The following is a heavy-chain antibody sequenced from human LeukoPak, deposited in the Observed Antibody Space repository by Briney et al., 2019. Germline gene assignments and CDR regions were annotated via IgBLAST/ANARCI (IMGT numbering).Heavy chain of an antibody. V-gene: IGHV3-7*01. CDR1: GFTFSSYW. J-gene: IGHJ4*02. CDR3: ARHSSSWYPTEGESGESSTSDY. Sequence: GGSLRLSCAASGFTFSSYWMSWVRQAPGKGLEWVANIKQDGSEKYYVDSVKGRFTISRGNAKNSLYLQMSSLRAEDTAVYYCARHSSSWYPTEGESGESSTSDYWGQGTLVTVSS. CDR2: IKQDGSEK. D-gene: IGHD6-13*01.